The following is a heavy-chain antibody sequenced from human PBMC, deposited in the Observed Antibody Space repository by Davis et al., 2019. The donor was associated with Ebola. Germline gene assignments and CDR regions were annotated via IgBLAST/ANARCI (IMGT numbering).Heavy chain of an antibody. J-gene: IGHJ6*02. CDR2: IIPILGTA. CDR3: ARGILLWFREGYYYGMDV. D-gene: IGHD3-10*01. V-gene: IGHV1-69*11. Sequence: SVKVSCKASGGTFSSYAISWVRQAPGQGLEWMGRIIPILGTANYAQKFQGRVTITADESTSTAYMELSSLKSEDTAVYYCARGILLWFREGYYYGMDVWGQGTTVTVSS. CDR1: GGTFSSYA.